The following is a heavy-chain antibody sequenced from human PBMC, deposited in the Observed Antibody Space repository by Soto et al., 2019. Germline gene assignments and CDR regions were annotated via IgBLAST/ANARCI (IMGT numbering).Heavy chain of an antibody. Sequence: ASVKVSCKASGYTFTSYDINWVRQATGQGLEWMGWMNPNSGNTGYAQKFQGRVTMTRNTSISTAYMELSSLRSEDTAVYYCARRGYDFWSGYQYHYMDVWGKGTTVTVSS. J-gene: IGHJ6*03. CDR2: MNPNSGNT. CDR1: GYTFTSYD. V-gene: IGHV1-8*01. CDR3: ARRGYDFWSGYQYHYMDV. D-gene: IGHD3-3*01.